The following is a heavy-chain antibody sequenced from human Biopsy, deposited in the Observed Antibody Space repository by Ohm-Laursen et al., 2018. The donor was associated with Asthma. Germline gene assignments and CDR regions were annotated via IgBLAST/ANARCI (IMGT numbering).Heavy chain of an antibody. CDR1: GGSIRSHD. J-gene: IGHJ5*02. D-gene: IGHD2-15*01. CDR3: ARLADCSGGACYSYGRFDP. CDR2: VSHTGST. Sequence: SDTLSLTWTVSGGSIRSHDWTWIRLPPGKGLEYIGDVSHTGSTNYNPSLKSRVTMSLDTSKSQFSLRLTSVTPADTAVYYCARLADCSGGACYSYGRFDPWGQGTRVTVSS. V-gene: IGHV4-59*07.